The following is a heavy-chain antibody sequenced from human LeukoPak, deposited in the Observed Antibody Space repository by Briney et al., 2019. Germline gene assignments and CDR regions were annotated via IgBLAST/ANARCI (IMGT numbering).Heavy chain of an antibody. V-gene: IGHV1-8*03. J-gene: IGHJ5*02. CDR3: ARDITGTTRGGWFDP. D-gene: IGHD1-7*01. CDR2: MNPNSGNT. Sequence: ASVKVSCKASGYTFTSYDINWVRQATGQGLEWMGWMNPNSGNTGYAQKFQGRVTITRNTYISTAYMELSSLRSEDTAVYYCARDITGTTRGGWFDPWGQGTLVTVSS. CDR1: GYTFTSYD.